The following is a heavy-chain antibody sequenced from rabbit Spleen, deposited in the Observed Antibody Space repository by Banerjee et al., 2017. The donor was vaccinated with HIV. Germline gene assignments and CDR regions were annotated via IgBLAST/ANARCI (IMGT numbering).Heavy chain of an antibody. J-gene: IGHJ4*01. CDR2: IYAGGSTT. CDR3: ARDLDGYDTITCPYFVL. CDR1: GFDFTVTYY. Sequence: QSLEESGGDLVKPGASLTLTCKASGFDFTVTYYMCWVRQAPGKGLEWIACIYAGGSTTYYASWAKGRFTISKTSSTTVTLQMTSLTAADTATYFCARDLDGYDTITCPYFVLWGPGTLVTVS. D-gene: IGHD6-1*01. V-gene: IGHV1S40*01.